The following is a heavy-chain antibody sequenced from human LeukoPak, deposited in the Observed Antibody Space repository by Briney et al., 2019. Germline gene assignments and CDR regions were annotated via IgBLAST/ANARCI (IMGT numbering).Heavy chain of an antibody. CDR1: GFTFSSYA. CDR3: EKSRGFIVVVPAAMYFDY. V-gene: IGHV3-23*01. Sequence: GGSLRLSCAASGFTFSSYAMSWVRQAPGKGLEWVSAISGSGGSTYYADSVKGRFTISRDNSKNTLYLQMNSLRAEDTAVYYCEKSRGFIVVVPAAMYFDYWGQGTLVTVSS. CDR2: ISGSGGST. D-gene: IGHD2-2*01. J-gene: IGHJ4*02.